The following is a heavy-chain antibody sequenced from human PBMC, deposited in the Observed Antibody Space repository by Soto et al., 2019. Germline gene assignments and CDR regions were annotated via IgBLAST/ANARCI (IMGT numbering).Heavy chain of an antibody. CDR3: AYLSGHRGGYYYYDMDV. V-gene: IGHV2-5*02. D-gene: IGHD3-10*01. CDR2: IYWDDDK. CDR1: GFSLSTSGVG. J-gene: IGHJ6*02. Sequence: SGPTLVNPTQTLTLTCTFSGFSLSTSGVGVGWIRQPPRKALEWLALIYWDDDKRYSPSLKSRLTITKDTSKNQVVLTMTNMDPVDTAIYYCAYLSGHRGGYYYYDMDVWGQGTTVTAP.